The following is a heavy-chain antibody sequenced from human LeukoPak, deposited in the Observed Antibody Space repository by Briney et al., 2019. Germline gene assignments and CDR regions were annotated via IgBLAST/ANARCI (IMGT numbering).Heavy chain of an antibody. CDR1: GFTFSSYA. CDR3: ARILTGDGAFDI. CDR2: ISYDGSNE. J-gene: IGHJ3*02. D-gene: IGHD3-16*01. Sequence: GRSLRLSCATSGFTFSSYAMHWVRQAPGKGLESVAGISYDGSNEYYADSVKGRFTISRDYSKSTLYLQMNSLRHEDTAVYYCARILTGDGAFDIWGQGTMVTVSS. V-gene: IGHV3-30*04.